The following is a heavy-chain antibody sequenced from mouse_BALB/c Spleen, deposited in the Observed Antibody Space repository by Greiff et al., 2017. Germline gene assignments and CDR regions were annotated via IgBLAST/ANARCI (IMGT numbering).Heavy chain of an antibody. CDR3: ATTITTVVGGDYYAMDY. V-gene: IGHV5-9-4*01. J-gene: IGHJ4*01. D-gene: IGHD1-1*01. CDR1: GFTFSSYA. Sequence: EVKLVESGGGLVKPGGSLKLSCAASGFTFSSYAMSWVRQSPEKRLEWVAEISSGGSYTYYPDTVTGRFTISRDNAKNTLYLEMSSLRSEDTAMYYCATTITTVVGGDYYAMDYWGQGTSVTVSS. CDR2: ISSGGSYT.